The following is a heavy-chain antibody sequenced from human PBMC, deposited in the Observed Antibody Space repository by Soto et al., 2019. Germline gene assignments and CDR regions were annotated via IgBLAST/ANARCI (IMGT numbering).Heavy chain of an antibody. CDR1: GYTFTSYY. J-gene: IGHJ4*02. CDR2: INPSGGST. Sequence: QVQLVQSGAEVKKPRASVKVSCKASGYTFTSYYMHWVRQAPGQGLEWMGIINPSGGSTSYAQKFQGRVTMTRDTSTSTVYMELSSLRSEDTAVYYCARDSYYDSSGYTPPLDYWGQGTLVTVSS. V-gene: IGHV1-46*01. CDR3: ARDSYYDSSGYTPPLDY. D-gene: IGHD3-22*01.